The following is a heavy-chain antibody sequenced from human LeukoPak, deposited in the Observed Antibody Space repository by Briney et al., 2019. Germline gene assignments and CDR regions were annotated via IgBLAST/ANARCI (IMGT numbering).Heavy chain of an antibody. J-gene: IGHJ6*02. CDR1: GFTFSSYW. D-gene: IGHD6-13*01. CDR2: INQDGSEK. V-gene: IGHV3-7*05. CDR3: ARDPYSSSWSYGMDV. Sequence: PGGSLRLSCAASGFTFSSYWMSWVRQAPGKGLEWVANINQDGSEKYFVDSLKGRFTISRDNAKNSLYLQMNSLRAEDTAVYYCARDPYSSSWSYGMDVWGQGTAVTVSS.